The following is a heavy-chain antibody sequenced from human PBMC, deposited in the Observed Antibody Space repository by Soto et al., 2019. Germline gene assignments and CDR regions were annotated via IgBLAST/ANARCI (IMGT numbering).Heavy chain of an antibody. CDR2: IYYSGST. CDR1: GGSISSYY. J-gene: IGHJ4*02. CDR3: ARGESYYGSGSYWS. Sequence: KTSETLSLTCTVSGGSISSYYWSWIRQPPGKGLEWIGYIYYSGSTNYNPSLKSRVTISVDTSKNQFSLKLSSVTAADTAVYYCARGESYYGSGSYWSWGQGTLVTVSS. V-gene: IGHV4-59*01. D-gene: IGHD3-10*01.